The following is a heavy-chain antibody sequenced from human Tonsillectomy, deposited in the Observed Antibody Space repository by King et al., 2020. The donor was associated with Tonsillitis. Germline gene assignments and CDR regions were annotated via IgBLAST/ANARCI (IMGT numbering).Heavy chain of an antibody. V-gene: IGHV3-21*01. CDR2: ISSSSSYI. D-gene: IGHD5-18*01. CDR3: ARGGYSNDYEGYYFDY. J-gene: IGHJ4*02. CDR1: GFTFSPYN. Sequence: VQLVESGGGLVKPGGSLRLSCAASGFTFSPYNMNWVRQAPGKGLEWVSYISSSSSYIYYANSVKGRFTISRDNAENSLYLQMNSLRAEDTAVYYCARGGYSNDYEGYYFDYWGQGTLVTVSS.